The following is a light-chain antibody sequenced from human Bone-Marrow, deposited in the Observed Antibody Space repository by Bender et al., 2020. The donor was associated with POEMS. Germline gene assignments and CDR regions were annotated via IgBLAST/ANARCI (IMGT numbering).Light chain of an antibody. CDR1: TSNIGGNY. J-gene: IGLJ2*01. CDR2: HND. CDR3: TSWDDYLEAVV. Sequence: QSVLTQPPSASGTPGQRVTISCSGSTSNIGGNYVHWYQQLPGTAPKLLISHNDQRPSGVPDRFSGSKSGTSASLAISGLQSDDEAIYYCTSWDDYLEAVVFGGGTKLTVL. V-gene: IGLV1-44*01.